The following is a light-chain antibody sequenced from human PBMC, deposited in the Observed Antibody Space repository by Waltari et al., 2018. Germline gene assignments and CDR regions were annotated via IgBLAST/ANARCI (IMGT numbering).Light chain of an antibody. CDR3: SSYKTDRTVV. Sequence: QSALTQPASVSGSPGQSITISCIGTSTDIGAYSYVSWYQQHPGKAPTLLIFDVFERPAGVSLRFSESKSGNTASLTISGLQAEDEAEYFCSSYKTDRTVVFGGGTKVTVL. CDR2: DVF. J-gene: IGLJ2*01. CDR1: STDIGAYSY. V-gene: IGLV2-14*01.